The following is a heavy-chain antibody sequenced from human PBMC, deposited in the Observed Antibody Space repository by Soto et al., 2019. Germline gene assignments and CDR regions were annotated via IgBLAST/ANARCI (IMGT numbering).Heavy chain of an antibody. CDR3: ARDRSTHDY. Sequence: QVQLVQSGAELKKPGASVKVSCKASGYTFKNYGISWVRQAPGQGLEWMGWISAYNGNTDYAQRFQGRVTMTTDTSTSTAYMELRSLISDDMAVYYCARDRSTHDYWGQGTLVTVSS. CDR1: GYTFKNYG. D-gene: IGHD1-1*01. J-gene: IGHJ4*02. V-gene: IGHV1-18*03. CDR2: ISAYNGNT.